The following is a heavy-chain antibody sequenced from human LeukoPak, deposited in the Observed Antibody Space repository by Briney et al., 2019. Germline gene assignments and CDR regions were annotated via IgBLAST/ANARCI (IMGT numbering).Heavy chain of an antibody. D-gene: IGHD3-10*01. CDR2: IYYNGNT. J-gene: IGHJ4*02. V-gene: IGHV4-31*03. CDR1: GGSIRSGGYY. Sequence: PSETLSLTCSVSGGSIRSGGYYCSWIRQHPGEGLEWIGYIYYNGNTYYNPSLKSRVIISVDTSKNQFSLKLNSVTAADTAVYYCAGTLVRGLIPIRYYFDCWGQGALVTVSS. CDR3: AGTLVRGLIPIRYYFDC.